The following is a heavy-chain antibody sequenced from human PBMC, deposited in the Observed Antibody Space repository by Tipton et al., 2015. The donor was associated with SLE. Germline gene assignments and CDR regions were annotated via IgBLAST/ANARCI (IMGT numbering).Heavy chain of an antibody. CDR3: ARESSWAPLFDS. J-gene: IGHJ4*02. V-gene: IGHV4-59*13. Sequence: TLSLTCTVSGGSISSYYWSWIRQPPGKGLEWIGYIYYSGSTNYNPSLKSRVTISVDTSKNQFSLKLSSGTAADTAVYSCARESSWAPLFDSWGQGTLVPASS. CDR1: GGSISSYY. CDR2: IYYSGST. D-gene: IGHD6-13*01.